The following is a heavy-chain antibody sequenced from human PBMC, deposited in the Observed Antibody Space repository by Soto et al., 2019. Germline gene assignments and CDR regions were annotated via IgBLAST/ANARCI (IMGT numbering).Heavy chain of an antibody. D-gene: IGHD3-16*01. CDR1: GGSVSSGSYY. CDR2: IYYSGST. CDR3: ARHVMVMGGVDY. V-gene: IGHV4-61*01. J-gene: IGHJ4*02. Sequence: QVQLQESGPGLVKPSETLSLTCTVSGGSVSSGSYYWSWIRQPPGKGLEWIGYIYYSGSTNYNPSLKSRVTISVDTSKNQFSLKLSSVTAADTAVYYCARHVMVMGGVDYWGQGTLATVSS.